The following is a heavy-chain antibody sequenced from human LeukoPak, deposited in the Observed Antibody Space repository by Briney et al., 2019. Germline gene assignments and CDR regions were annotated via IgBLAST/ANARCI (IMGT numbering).Heavy chain of an antibody. Sequence: SETLSLTCTVSGGSISSYYWSWIRQPPGKGQEWIGYIYNSGSTNYNPSLKSRVTISVDTSKNQFSLKLSSVTAADTAVYYWARHGNDDPYFDSWGRETLVTVSS. CDR2: IYNSGST. J-gene: IGHJ4*02. D-gene: IGHD1-1*01. V-gene: IGHV4-59*01. CDR3: ARHGNDDPYFDS. CDR1: GGSISSYY.